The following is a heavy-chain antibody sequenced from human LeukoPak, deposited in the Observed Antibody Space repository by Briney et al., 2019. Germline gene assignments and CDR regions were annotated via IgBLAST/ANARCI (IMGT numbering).Heavy chain of an antibody. CDR2: IISNENSA. D-gene: IGHD6-13*01. CDR3: VRGGIASAFDV. CDR1: GFTFSSNW. Sequence: GGSLRLSCAASGFTFSSNWMHWVHQAPGKGLVWVSRIISNENSATYADPVKGRFTISRDNAKNTLYLQMNSLRAEDTAVYYCVRGGIASAFDVWGQGTMVTVSS. J-gene: IGHJ3*01. V-gene: IGHV3-74*01.